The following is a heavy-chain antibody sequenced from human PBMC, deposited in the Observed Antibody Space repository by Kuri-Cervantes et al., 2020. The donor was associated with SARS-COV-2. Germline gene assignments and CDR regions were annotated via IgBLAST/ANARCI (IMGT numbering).Heavy chain of an antibody. Sequence: LRLSCTVSGGSIRSDGYYWSWIRQRPGKGLEWIGYIYSGGTTYYSPSLKSRLTISMDTSKNHFSLKLGAVTAADTAMYYCARYYYDSRGYVFFDYWGRGNLVTVSS. CDR2: IYSGGTT. D-gene: IGHD3-22*01. J-gene: IGHJ4*02. V-gene: IGHV4-31*03. CDR1: GGSIRSDGYY. CDR3: ARYYYDSRGYVFFDY.